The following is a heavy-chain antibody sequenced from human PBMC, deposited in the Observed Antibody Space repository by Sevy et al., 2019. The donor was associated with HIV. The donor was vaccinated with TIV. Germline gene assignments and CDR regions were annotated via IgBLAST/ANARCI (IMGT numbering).Heavy chain of an antibody. V-gene: IGHV1-69*13. CDR2: IIPIFGTA. J-gene: IGHJ6*02. D-gene: IGHD3-3*01. Sequence: ASVNVSCKASGGTFSSYAISWVRQAPGQGLEWMGGIIPIFGTANYAQKFQGRVTITADESTSTAYMELSSLRSEDTAGYYCARSYDFWSGYYTGITYYYYGMDVWGQGTTVTVSS. CDR3: ARSYDFWSGYYTGITYYYYGMDV. CDR1: GGTFSSYA.